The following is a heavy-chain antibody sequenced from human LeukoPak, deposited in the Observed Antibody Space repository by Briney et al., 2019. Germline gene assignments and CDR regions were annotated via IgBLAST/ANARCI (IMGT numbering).Heavy chain of an antibody. CDR1: GYTFTSYD. J-gene: IGHJ6*02. V-gene: IGHV1-8*01. CDR3: ARGATMVRGSIYYYYGMDV. CDR2: MNPNSGNT. D-gene: IGHD3-10*01. Sequence: GASVKVSCKASGYTFTSYDINWVRQATGQGLEWMGWMNPNSGNTGYAQKFQGRVTMTRNTSISTAYMELSSLRSEDTAVYYCARGATMVRGSIYYYYGMDVWGQGTTVTVSS.